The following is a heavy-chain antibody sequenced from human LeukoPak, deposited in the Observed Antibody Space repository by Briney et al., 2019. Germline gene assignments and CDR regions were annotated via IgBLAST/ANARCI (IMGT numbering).Heavy chain of an antibody. CDR2: ISSSSNVI. CDR3: ARGDPIYDFWSGGDY. V-gene: IGHV3-48*01. Sequence: GGSLRLSCAASGFTFISYAFNWVRQAPGKGLGWVSYISSSSNVIYYTDSVKGRFTISRDNARSLLSLQMNSLRAEDTAVYYCARGDPIYDFWSGGDYWGQGSLVTVSS. D-gene: IGHD3-3*01. J-gene: IGHJ4*02. CDR1: GFTFISYA.